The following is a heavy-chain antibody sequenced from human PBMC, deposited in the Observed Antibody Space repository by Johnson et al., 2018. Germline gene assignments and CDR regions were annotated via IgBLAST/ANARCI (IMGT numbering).Heavy chain of an antibody. CDR1: GFTFSSYG. CDR3: AKEGAVAGGGVGYYYYGMDV. D-gene: IGHD6-19*01. V-gene: IGHV3-30*18. J-gene: IGHJ6*02. CDR2: ISYDGSNK. Sequence: QVQLVQSGGGVVQPGRSLRLSCAASGFTFSSYGMHWVRQAPGKGLEWVAVISYDGSNKYYADSVKGRFTISRDNSKNTLYLQMNSLRAEGTAVYYCAKEGAVAGGGVGYYYYGMDVGGQGTKVTVSS.